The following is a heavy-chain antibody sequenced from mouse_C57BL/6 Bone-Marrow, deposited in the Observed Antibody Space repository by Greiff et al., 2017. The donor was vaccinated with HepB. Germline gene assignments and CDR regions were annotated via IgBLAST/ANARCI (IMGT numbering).Heavy chain of an antibody. CDR1: GFTFSDYG. V-gene: IGHV5-17*01. Sequence: EVKLVESGGGLVKPGGSLKLSCAASGFTFSDYGMHWVRQAPEKGLEWVAYISSGSSTIYYADTVKGRFTISRDNAKNTLFLQMTSLRSEDTAMYYCARYYSNYCWFAYWGQGTLVTVSA. CDR2: ISSGSSTI. CDR3: ARYYSNYCWFAY. J-gene: IGHJ3*01. D-gene: IGHD2-5*01.